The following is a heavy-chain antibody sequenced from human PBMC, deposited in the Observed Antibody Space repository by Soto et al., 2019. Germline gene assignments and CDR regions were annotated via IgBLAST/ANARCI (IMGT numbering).Heavy chain of an antibody. J-gene: IGHJ4*02. CDR3: AKDMKWGGMTTIHYFDS. Sequence: PGGALRPSCVASGFTVDDYALHWVRQAPGKGLEWVSGISANGDNVDYADSVKGRFTVSRDNAKNSLFLQMNSLRPEDTALYYCAKDMKWGGMTTIHYFDSWGQGTQVTVSS. CDR1: GFTVDDYA. V-gene: IGHV3-9*01. D-gene: IGHD4-17*01. CDR2: ISANGDNV.